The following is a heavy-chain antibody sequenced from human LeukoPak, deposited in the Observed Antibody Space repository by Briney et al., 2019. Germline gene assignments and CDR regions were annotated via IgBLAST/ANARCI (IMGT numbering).Heavy chain of an antibody. Sequence: GGSLRLSCAASGFTFSSYWMSWVRQAPGKGLEWVANIKQDGSEKYYVDSVKGRFTISRDNAKNSLYLQMNSLRAEDTAVYYCARASGELLWFGELLTAVDYWGQGTLVTVSS. CDR1: GFTFSSYW. CDR2: IKQDGSEK. CDR3: ARASGELLWFGELLTAVDY. D-gene: IGHD3-10*01. V-gene: IGHV3-7*01. J-gene: IGHJ4*02.